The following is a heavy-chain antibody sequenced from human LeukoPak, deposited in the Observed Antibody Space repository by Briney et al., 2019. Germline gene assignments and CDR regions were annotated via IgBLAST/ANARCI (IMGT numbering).Heavy chain of an antibody. CDR1: GYTFTSYD. CDR2: MNPNSGNT. J-gene: IGHJ4*02. CDR3: ARGSYYYDSSGPGPDY. V-gene: IGHV1-8*01. D-gene: IGHD3-22*01. Sequence: ASVKVPCKASGYTFTSYDINWVRQATGQGLGWMGWMNPNSGNTGYAQKFQGRVTMTRNTSISTAYMELSSLRSEDTAVYYCARGSYYYDSSGPGPDYWGQGTLVTVSS.